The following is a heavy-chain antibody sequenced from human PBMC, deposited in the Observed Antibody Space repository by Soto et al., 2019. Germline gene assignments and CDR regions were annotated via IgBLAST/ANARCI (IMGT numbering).Heavy chain of an antibody. CDR3: ARDGAESIVLVPGATLDY. CDR1: GFAFSSYA. CDR2: ISHDGRNQ. V-gene: IGHV3-30*04. D-gene: IGHD2-2*01. J-gene: IGHJ4*02. Sequence: QVPLVESGGGVVQPGKSLRLSCVASGFAFSSYAMHWVRQAPGKGLEWVAVISHDGRNQYYADSAKGRFTVSRDYSTNTLYLRLDSLRPEDTAVYFCARDGAESIVLVPGATLDYWGQGTLVTVSS.